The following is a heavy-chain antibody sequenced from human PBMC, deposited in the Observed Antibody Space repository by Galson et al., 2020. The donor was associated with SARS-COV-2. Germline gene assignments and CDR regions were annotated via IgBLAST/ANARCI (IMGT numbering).Heavy chain of an antibody. Sequence: SETLSLTCTVSGGSVSSGSYYWSWIRQPPGKGLEWIGYLYYSGSTNYNPSLKSRVTISVDTSKNQFSLKLSSVTAADTAVYYCAREEDYDFWSGYPVNDAFDIWGQGTMVTVSS. V-gene: IGHV4-61*01. D-gene: IGHD3-3*01. CDR1: GGSVSSGSYY. J-gene: IGHJ3*02. CDR3: AREEDYDFWSGYPVNDAFDI. CDR2: LYYSGST.